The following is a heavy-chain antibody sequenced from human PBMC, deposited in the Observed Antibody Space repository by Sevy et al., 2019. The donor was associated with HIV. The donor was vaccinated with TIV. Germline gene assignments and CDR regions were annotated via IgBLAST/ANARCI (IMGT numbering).Heavy chain of an antibody. V-gene: IGHV1-2*02. CDR2: INPNSGGT. D-gene: IGHD2-15*01. Sequence: ASVKVSCKASGYTFTGYYMHWVRQAPGQGLEWMGWINPNSGGTNYAQKFQGRVPMTRDTSISTAYMGLSRLRSDDTAVYYCAREGVYCSGGSCKPGGWFDPWGQGTLVTVSS. CDR1: GYTFTGYY. J-gene: IGHJ5*02. CDR3: AREGVYCSGGSCKPGGWFDP.